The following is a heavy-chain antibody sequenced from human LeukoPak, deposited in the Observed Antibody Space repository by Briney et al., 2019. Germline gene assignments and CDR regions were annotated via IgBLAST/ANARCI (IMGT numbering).Heavy chain of an antibody. CDR2: INPNSGGT. CDR3: ARAGRWLAQEGDY. D-gene: IGHD6-19*01. Sequence: APVKVSCKASGYTFTGYYMHWVRQAPGQGLEWMGWINPNSGGTNYAQKFQGRVTMTRDTSISTAYMELSRLRAEDTAVYYCARAGRWLAQEGDYWGQGTLVTVSS. CDR1: GYTFTGYY. J-gene: IGHJ4*02. V-gene: IGHV1-2*02.